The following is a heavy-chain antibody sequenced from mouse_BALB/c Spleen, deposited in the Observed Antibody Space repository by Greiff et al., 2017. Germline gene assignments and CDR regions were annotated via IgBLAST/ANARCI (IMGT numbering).Heavy chain of an antibody. D-gene: IGHD2-10*01. CDR2: IFPGTGTT. CDR1: GYTFTSYW. Sequence: VQLQQSGAELVKPGASVKLSCKTSGYTFTSYWIQWVKQRPGQGLGWIGEIFPGTGTTYYNEKFKGKATLTIDTSSSTAYMQLSSLTSEDSAVYFCARSAYYGNYGDAMDYWGQGTSVTVSS. CDR3: ARSAYYGNYGDAMDY. V-gene: IGHV1S132*01. J-gene: IGHJ4*01.